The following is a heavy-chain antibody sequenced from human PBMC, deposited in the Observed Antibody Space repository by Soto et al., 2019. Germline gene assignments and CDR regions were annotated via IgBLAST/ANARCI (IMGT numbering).Heavy chain of an antibody. CDR1: GFTFSSNA. CDR2: ITGSGGIT. D-gene: IGHD3-22*01. J-gene: IGHJ4*02. CDR3: AKHTTFDYDRTDHGDYFDS. V-gene: IGHV3-23*01. Sequence: RSLSCAASGFTFSSNAMSWVRQVPGKGLEWVSGITGSGGITHYADSVKGRFTISRDNSRNTLHLQMNYLRVEDTALYFCAKHTTFDYDRTDHGDYFDSWGQGTLVSVSS.